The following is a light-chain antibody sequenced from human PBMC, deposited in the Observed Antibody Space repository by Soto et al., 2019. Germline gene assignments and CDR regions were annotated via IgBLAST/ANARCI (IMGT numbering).Light chain of an antibody. V-gene: IGKV1-39*01. CDR2: AAS. CDR1: QSISSY. Sequence: DIQMTQSPSSVSASVGDRVTITCRASQSISSYLNWYQQKPGKAPKLLIYAASSLQSGVPSRFSGSGSGTDFTLTISSLQPEDFATYYCQQSYSTPPFFGQGTRLEIK. CDR3: QQSYSTPPF. J-gene: IGKJ5*01.